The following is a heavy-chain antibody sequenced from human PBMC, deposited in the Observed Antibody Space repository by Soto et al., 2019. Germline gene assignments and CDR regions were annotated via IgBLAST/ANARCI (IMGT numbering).Heavy chain of an antibody. J-gene: IGHJ4*02. CDR1: GYTFTSYA. D-gene: IGHD1-26*01. CDR3: AISPYDVSGSYYFDY. Sequence: ASVKVSCKASGYTFTSYAMHWVRQAPGQRLEWMGWINAGNGNTKYSQKFQGRVTITRDTSASTAYMELSSLRSEDTAVYYCAISPYDVSGSYYFDYWGQGTLVTVSS. V-gene: IGHV1-3*01. CDR2: INAGNGNT.